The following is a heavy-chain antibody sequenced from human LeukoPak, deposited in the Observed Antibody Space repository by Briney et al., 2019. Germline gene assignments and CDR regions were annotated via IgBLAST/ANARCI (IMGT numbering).Heavy chain of an antibody. CDR2: IIPIFGTA. CDR1: GGTFSSYA. V-gene: IGHV1-69*13. D-gene: IGHD1-26*01. CDR3: ARDGGSYRQRPLDY. Sequence: ASVKVSCKASGGTFSSYAISWVRQAPGQGLEWMGGIIPIFGTANYAQKFQGRVTITADESTSTAYMELSSLRSEDTAVYYCARDGGSYRQRPLDYWGQGTLVTVSS. J-gene: IGHJ4*02.